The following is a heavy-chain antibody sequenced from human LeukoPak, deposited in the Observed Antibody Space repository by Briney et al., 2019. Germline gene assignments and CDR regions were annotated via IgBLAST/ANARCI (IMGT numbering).Heavy chain of an antibody. Sequence: SGGSLRLSCVVSGFIFSSYSINWVRQAPGEGLEWVSSITSSSTYIYYADSVKGRFTISRDNAKNSLYLQMDSLRAEDTAVYYCARDGYSSSSLDYWGPGTLVTVSS. CDR2: ITSSSTYI. CDR1: GFIFSSYS. CDR3: ARDGYSSSSLDY. J-gene: IGHJ4*02. V-gene: IGHV3-21*01. D-gene: IGHD6-19*01.